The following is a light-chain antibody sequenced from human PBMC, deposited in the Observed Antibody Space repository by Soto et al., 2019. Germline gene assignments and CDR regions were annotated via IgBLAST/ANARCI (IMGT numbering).Light chain of an antibody. CDR1: QTIGSR. V-gene: IGKV1-5*01. J-gene: IGKJ4*01. CDR3: QQCNTPFT. Sequence: DIQMTQSPSTLSASVGDRVAITCRASQTIGSRLAWYQQKPDEAPKLLIYDASSLESGVPLRFGSSGSGTDFTLIISSLQPDDFATYYCQQCNTPFTFGGGTKVEIK. CDR2: DAS.